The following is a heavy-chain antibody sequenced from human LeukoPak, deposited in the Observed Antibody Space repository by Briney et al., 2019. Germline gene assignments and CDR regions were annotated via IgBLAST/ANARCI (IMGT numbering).Heavy chain of an antibody. Sequence: SEALSLTCAVSGGSISSGGHSWSWIRQPPGKGLEWIGYIYHSGSTYYNPSLKSRVTISVDRSKNQFSLKLSSVTAADTAVYYCARGSSGWYEDYWGQGTLVTVSS. CDR2: IYHSGST. D-gene: IGHD6-19*01. J-gene: IGHJ4*02. CDR1: GGSISSGGHS. CDR3: ARGSSGWYEDY. V-gene: IGHV4-30-2*01.